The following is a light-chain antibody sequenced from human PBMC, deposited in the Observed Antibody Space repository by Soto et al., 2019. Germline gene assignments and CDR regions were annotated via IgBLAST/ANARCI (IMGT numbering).Light chain of an antibody. J-gene: IGLJ1*01. Sequence: QSVLTQPASVSGSPGQSITISCTGTSSDVGSYNYVSWYQQHPGKAPKLMIYEVSDRPSGISSRFSGSKSGNTASLTISGFQTEDEDDYYCSSYTSSSTLFGTGTKVTVL. CDR1: SSDVGSYNY. CDR3: SSYTSSSTL. V-gene: IGLV2-14*01. CDR2: EVS.